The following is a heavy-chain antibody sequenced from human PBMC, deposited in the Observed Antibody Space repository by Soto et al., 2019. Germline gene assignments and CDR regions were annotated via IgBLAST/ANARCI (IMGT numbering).Heavy chain of an antibody. CDR2: ISPNNGAT. CDR3: ARGGEFCSTGSCNSSLGDAFDV. D-gene: IGHD2-15*01. V-gene: IGHV1-2*02. J-gene: IGHJ3*01. Sequence: QVQLVQSGAEVKKPGASMKVSCKASGYTFSGYYMHWVRQAPGQGLECMGWISPNNGATNYAQKFQDRVTMTRDASITTAYMELSRLRSDDTAVYYCARGGEFCSTGSCNSSLGDAFDVWGQGTTVTVSS. CDR1: GYTFSGYY.